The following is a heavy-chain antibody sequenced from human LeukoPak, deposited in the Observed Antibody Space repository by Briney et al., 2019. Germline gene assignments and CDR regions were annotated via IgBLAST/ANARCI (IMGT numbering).Heavy chain of an antibody. CDR3: ARGPYSYDSSGAFDI. CDR2: ISSSGST. Sequence: PSETLSLTCTVSGDSISSGDYYWSWIRQPAGKGLEWIGRISSSGSTNYNPSLKSRVTISVDTSKNQFSLKVSSVTAADTAVYFCARGPYSYDSSGAFDIWGQGTMVTVSS. D-gene: IGHD3-22*01. CDR1: GDSISSGDYY. J-gene: IGHJ3*02. V-gene: IGHV4-61*02.